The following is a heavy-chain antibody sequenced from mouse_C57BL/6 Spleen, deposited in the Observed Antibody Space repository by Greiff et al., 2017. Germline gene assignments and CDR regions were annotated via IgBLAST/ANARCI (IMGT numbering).Heavy chain of an antibody. Sequence: EVQLQQSGPVLARPGASVKMSCKTSGYTFTSYWMHWVKQRPGQGLEWIGAIYPGNSDTSYNQKFKGKAKLTAVTAASTAYMELSSLTNEDSAVYYCTSQIYYGNYVAFAYWGQGTLVTVSA. V-gene: IGHV1-5*01. D-gene: IGHD2-1*01. CDR3: TSQIYYGNYVAFAY. CDR1: GYTFTSYW. CDR2: IYPGNSDT. J-gene: IGHJ3*01.